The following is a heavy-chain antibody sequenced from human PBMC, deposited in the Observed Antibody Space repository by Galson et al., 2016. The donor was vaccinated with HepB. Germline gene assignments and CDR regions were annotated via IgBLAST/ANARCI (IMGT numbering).Heavy chain of an antibody. V-gene: IGHV1-18*01. J-gene: IGHJ4*02. CDR1: GYTFTSYG. CDR2: INAGNGHT. Sequence: SVKVSCKASGYTFTSYGISWVRQAPGQGLEWVGWINAGNGHTNYAQNLQGRVTVTMDTSATTAYMELRSLTSDDTAVYYCARDIAYNVDHWGQGTLVTVST. D-gene: IGHD1-1*01. CDR3: ARDIAYNVDH.